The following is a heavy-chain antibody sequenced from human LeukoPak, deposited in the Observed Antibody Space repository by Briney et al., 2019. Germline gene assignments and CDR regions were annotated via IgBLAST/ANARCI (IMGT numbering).Heavy chain of an antibody. Sequence: GGSLRLSCAASGLTFSSYWMSWVRQAPGKGLEWVANIKQDGSEKYYVDSVKGRFTISRDNAKDSLYLQMNSLRAEDTAVYYCARWVQRWDYWGQGTLVTVSS. V-gene: IGHV3-7*05. CDR3: ARWVQRWDY. CDR2: IKQDGSEK. D-gene: IGHD1-1*01. J-gene: IGHJ4*02. CDR1: GLTFSSYW.